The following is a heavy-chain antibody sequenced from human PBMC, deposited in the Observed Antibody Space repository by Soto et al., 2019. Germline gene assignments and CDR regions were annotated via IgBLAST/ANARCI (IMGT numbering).Heavy chain of an antibody. V-gene: IGHV3-30*18. D-gene: IGHD5-18*01. Sequence: GGSLRLSCAASGFTFSAYGMHWVRQAPGKGLEWVAFMSYDEINTYYVDSVRGRFTISRDNFKNTLYLQMNSLRAEDTAMYYCAKEPNLDSSGYDYWGQGTLVTVSS. CDR1: GFTFSAYG. CDR2: MSYDEINT. J-gene: IGHJ4*02. CDR3: AKEPNLDSSGYDY.